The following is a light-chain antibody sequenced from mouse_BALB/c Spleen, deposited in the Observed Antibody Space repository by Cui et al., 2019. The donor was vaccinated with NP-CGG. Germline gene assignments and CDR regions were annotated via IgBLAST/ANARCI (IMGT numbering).Light chain of an antibody. Sequence: QAVVTQESALTTSPGEKVTLTCRSSTGAVTTSNYANWVQEKPDHLFTGLIGGTNNRAPGVPARFSGSLIGDKAALTITGAQTEDEAIYFCALWHSNHWVFGGGTKLTVL. CDR1: TGAVTTSNY. V-gene: IGLV1*01. CDR3: ALWHSNHWV. CDR2: GTN. J-gene: IGLJ1*01.